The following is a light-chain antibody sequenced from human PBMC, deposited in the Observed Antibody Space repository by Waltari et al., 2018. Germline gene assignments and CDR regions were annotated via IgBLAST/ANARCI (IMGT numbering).Light chain of an antibody. V-gene: IGKV4-1*01. CDR1: HSLLFGSSRNY. J-gene: IGKJ2*03. Sequence: IVMTQSPASLAVSLGERATINYKSTHSLLFGSSRNYLAWYQQRRGQPPKLLLYWASIRESGVPDRIVGSGSGTDFTLTINNLQAEDVALYYCQHYYRAPYSFGQGTKLEI. CDR3: QHYYRAPYS. CDR2: WAS.